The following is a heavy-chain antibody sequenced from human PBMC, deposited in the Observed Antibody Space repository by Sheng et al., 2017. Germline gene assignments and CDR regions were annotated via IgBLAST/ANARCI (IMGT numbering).Heavy chain of an antibody. V-gene: IGHV3-48*03. D-gene: IGHD4-17*01. CDR3: ARSVSGTTTVTTNYYGMDV. Sequence: TASGFTFSSYEMNWVRQAPGKGLEWVSYISSSGSTIYYADSVKGRFTISRDNAKNSLYLQMNSLRAEDTAVYYCARSVSGTTTVTTNYYGMDVWGQGTTVTVSS. CDR2: ISSSGSTI. J-gene: IGHJ6*02. CDR1: GFTFSSYE.